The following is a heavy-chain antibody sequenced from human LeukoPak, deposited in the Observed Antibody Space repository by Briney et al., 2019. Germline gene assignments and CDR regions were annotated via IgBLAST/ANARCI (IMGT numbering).Heavy chain of an antibody. Sequence: GGSLRLSCAASGFTFDDYAMPWGRQAPGKGLEWVSGINWNSGSIGYADSVKGRFTISRDNAKNSLYLQMNSLRAEDTALYYCAKGRGYSYGYLADYWGQGTLVTVSS. D-gene: IGHD5-18*01. V-gene: IGHV3-9*01. CDR2: INWNSGSI. J-gene: IGHJ4*02. CDR1: GFTFDDYA. CDR3: AKGRGYSYGYLADY.